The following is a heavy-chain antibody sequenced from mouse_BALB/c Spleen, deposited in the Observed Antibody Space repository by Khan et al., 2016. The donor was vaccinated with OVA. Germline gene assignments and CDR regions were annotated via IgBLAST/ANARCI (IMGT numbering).Heavy chain of an antibody. CDR3: VRDGAYHRNDGWFAY. D-gene: IGHD2-14*01. Sequence: LQESGAELARPGASVKMSCKASGYTFISYTIHWIKKRPGQGLEWIGYINPSNGYTNYNQKFKDKATLTTDKSSTTAYLQLSSLTSDDSAVYNCVRDGAYHRNDGWFAYWDQGTLVTVSA. V-gene: IGHV1-4*01. J-gene: IGHJ3*01. CDR2: INPSNGYT. CDR1: GYTFISYT.